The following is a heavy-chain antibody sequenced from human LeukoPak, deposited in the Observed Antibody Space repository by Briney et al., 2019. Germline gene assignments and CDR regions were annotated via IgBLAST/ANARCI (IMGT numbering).Heavy chain of an antibody. J-gene: IGHJ5*02. V-gene: IGHV1-18*01. CDR3: AREYCSGGSCYWFDP. CDR2: ISAYNGNT. D-gene: IGHD2-15*01. Sequence: GASVKVSCKASGYTFTSYGISWVRQAPGQGPEWMGWISAYNGNTNYAQKLQGRVTMTTDTSTSTAYMELRSLRSDDTAVYYCAREYCSGGSCYWFDPWGQGTLVTVSS. CDR1: GYTFTSYG.